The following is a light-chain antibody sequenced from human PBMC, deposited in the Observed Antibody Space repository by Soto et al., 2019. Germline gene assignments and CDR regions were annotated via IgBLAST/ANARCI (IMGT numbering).Light chain of an antibody. V-gene: IGKV3-11*01. J-gene: IGKJ4*01. CDR1: QSVSYY. CDR3: QQRSNWPALT. Sequence: EVVLTQSPDTLSLSPGESATLSCKASQSVSYYLAWYQQKPGQPPRLLIYDASNRASGVPARFTGSGSGKDFTLTITSLEPEDFAVYYCQQRSNWPALTFGGGTKVET. CDR2: DAS.